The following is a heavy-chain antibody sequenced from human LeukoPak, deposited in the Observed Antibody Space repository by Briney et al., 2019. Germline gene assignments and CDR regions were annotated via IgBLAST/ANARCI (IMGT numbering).Heavy chain of an antibody. CDR3: ARDPTTGSLSFDY. CDR1: GYSFTNYD. Sequence: SSVKVSCKASGYSFTNYDISWVRQAPGQGLKWMGWISPNNGDTEYAQKLHGRLTMTTDTSTNTAYMELRSLRSDDTAVYYCARDPTTGSLSFDYWGQGTLVTVSS. J-gene: IGHJ4*02. V-gene: IGHV1-18*01. CDR2: ISPNNGDT. D-gene: IGHD4-17*01.